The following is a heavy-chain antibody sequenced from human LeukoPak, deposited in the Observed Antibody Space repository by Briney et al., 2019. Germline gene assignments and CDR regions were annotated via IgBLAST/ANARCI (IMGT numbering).Heavy chain of an antibody. CDR2: ISYDGSNK. D-gene: IGHD3-10*01. CDR1: GFTFSSYG. CDR3: ANVGITKV. V-gene: IGHV3-30*18. J-gene: IGHJ4*02. Sequence: GGSLRLSCAASGFTFSSYGMHWVRQAPGKGLEWVAVISYDGSNKYYADSVKGRFAISRDNSKNTLYLQMNSLRAEDTAVYYCANVGITKVWGQGTLVTVSS.